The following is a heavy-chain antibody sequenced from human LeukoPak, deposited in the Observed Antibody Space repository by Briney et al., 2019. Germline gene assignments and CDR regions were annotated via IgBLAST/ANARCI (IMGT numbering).Heavy chain of an antibody. Sequence: GASVKVSCKASGYSFTGHTLSAYYFQWVRQAPGQGLEWMGWISAYNGNTNYAQKLQGRVTMTTDTSTSTAYMELRSLRSDDTAVYYCARDLWVRGVFPFDYWGQGTLVTVSS. J-gene: IGHJ4*02. CDR3: ARDLWVRGVFPFDY. V-gene: IGHV1-18*04. CDR1: GYSFTGHT. D-gene: IGHD3-10*01. CDR2: ISAYNGNT.